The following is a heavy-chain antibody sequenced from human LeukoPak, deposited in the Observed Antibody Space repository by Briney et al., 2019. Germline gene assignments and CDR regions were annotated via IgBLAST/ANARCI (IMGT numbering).Heavy chain of an antibody. Sequence: GGSLRLSCAASGFTLSSCAMGWVRQAPGKGLEWVSTLSAGGGSTYYADSVKGRFTISGDNSKNTLFLQMSSLRAEDTAVYYCARVVDYSNYGPGYYYGMDVWGQGTTVTVSS. CDR2: LSAGGGST. D-gene: IGHD4-11*01. CDR3: ARVVDYSNYGPGYYYGMDV. V-gene: IGHV3-23*01. J-gene: IGHJ6*02. CDR1: GFTLSSCA.